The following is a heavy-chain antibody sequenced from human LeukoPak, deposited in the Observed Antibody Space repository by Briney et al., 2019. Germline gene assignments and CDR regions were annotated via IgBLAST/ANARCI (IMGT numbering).Heavy chain of an antibody. Sequence: GRSLRLSCVVSGFIFSSNAMHWVRQAPGKGLEWLAVIPYDGTNKYYADSVKGRFTISRDNSRNTLFLQMNSLKTDDTALYYCARDLRPDSYFYNLDVWGLGTTVTVSS. CDR1: GFIFSSNA. V-gene: IGHV3-30-3*01. J-gene: IGHJ6*02. D-gene: IGHD2/OR15-2a*01. CDR3: ARDLRPDSYFYNLDV. CDR2: IPYDGTNK.